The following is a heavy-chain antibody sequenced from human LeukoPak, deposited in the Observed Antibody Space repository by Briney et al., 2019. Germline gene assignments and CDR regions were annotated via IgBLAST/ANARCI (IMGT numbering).Heavy chain of an antibody. CDR3: AKGDYGSGSYHLSDY. CDR1: GFTFDDYT. CDR2: ISWDGGST. J-gene: IGHJ4*02. D-gene: IGHD3-10*01. V-gene: IGHV3-43*01. Sequence: GGSLRLSCAASGFTFDDYTMHWVRQAPGKGLEWVSLISWDGGSTYYADSVKGRFTISRDNSKNSLYLQMNSLRTEDTALYYCAKGDYGSGSYHLSDYWGQGTLVTVSS.